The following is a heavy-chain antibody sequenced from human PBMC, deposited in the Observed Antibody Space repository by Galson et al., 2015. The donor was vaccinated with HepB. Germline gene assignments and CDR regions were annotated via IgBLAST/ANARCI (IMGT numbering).Heavy chain of an antibody. J-gene: IGHJ3*02. CDR2: IKSKIDGETA. CDR1: GFTFNYAW. D-gene: IGHD2-8*01. V-gene: IGHV3-15*01. CDR3: GYASLDI. Sequence: SLRLSCAASGFTFNYAWMTWVRQAPGKGLEWDGRIKSKIDGETADDATPGNDRFTISRDDSKNKLYLQMNGLKTKETAGYYCGYASLDIWGQGTTVTVSS.